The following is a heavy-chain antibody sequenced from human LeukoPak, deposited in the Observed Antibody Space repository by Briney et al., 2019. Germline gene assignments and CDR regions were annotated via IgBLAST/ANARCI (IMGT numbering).Heavy chain of an antibody. D-gene: IGHD2-15*01. CDR1: GYTFTGYY. CDR2: INPNSGGT. Sequence: GASVKVSCKASGYTFTGYYMHWVRQAPGQGLEWMGWINPNSGGTNYAQKFQGRVTITRNTSISTAYMELSSLRSEDTAVYYCARSLGPGCSGGSCYQVHYYYYYMDVWGKGTTVTVSS. CDR3: ARSLGPGCSGGSCYQVHYYYYYMDV. J-gene: IGHJ6*03. V-gene: IGHV1-2*02.